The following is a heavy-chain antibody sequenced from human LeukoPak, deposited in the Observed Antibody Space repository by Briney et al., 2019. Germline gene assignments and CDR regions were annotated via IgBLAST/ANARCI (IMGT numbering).Heavy chain of an antibody. D-gene: IGHD6-13*01. CDR2: ITASDTTK. J-gene: IGHJ5*02. CDR1: GPSFSSYN. V-gene: IGHV3-48*01. Sequence: GGSLRLSCVASGPSFSSYNMYWVRQAPGKGPEWVAYITASDTTKYYADSVKGRFAISRDTVKKSLFLQMNSLRAEDTAVYYCVAASAFSSSWRSWGQGTVVTVSS. CDR3: VAASAFSSSWRS.